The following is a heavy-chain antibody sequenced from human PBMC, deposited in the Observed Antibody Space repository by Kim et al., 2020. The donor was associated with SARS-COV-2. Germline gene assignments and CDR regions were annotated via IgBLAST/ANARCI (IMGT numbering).Heavy chain of an antibody. CDR3: ARDSSTCPTAEGKYGMDV. D-gene: IGHD2-2*01. V-gene: IGHV1-3*01. CDR2: INAGNGNT. J-gene: IGHJ6*01. CDR1: GYIFSSYA. Sequence: ASVKVSCKASGYIFSSYAMHWVRQAPGQRLEWMGWINAGNGNTEYSQKFQGRVTITRDTSASTAYMELSSLRSEDTAVYYCARDSSTCPTAEGKYGMDVW.